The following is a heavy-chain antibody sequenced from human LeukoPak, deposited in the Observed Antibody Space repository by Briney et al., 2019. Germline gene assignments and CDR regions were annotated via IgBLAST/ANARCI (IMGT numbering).Heavy chain of an antibody. CDR3: ARAHPSITIFGVVIIGWFDP. CDR1: GYTFTGYY. CDR2: INPNSGGT. V-gene: IGHV1-2*02. J-gene: IGHJ5*02. Sequence: ASVKVSCKASGYTFTGYYMHWVRQAPGQGLEWMGWINPNSGGTNYAQKLQGRVTMTTDTSTSTAYMELRSLRSDDTAVYYCARAHPSITIFGVVIIGWFDPWGQGTLVTVSS. D-gene: IGHD3-3*01.